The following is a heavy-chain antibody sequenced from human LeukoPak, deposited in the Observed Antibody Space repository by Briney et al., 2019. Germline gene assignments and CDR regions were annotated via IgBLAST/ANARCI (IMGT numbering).Heavy chain of an antibody. D-gene: IGHD1-1*01. Sequence: GGSLRLSCAASGFTFTNYYMTWVRQAPGKGLEWVANINKDGSKGSYVDSVRGRFTISRDNAKKSLYLQMDNLSAEDTATYYCARKNWSQDYWGQGTRVTVSS. CDR1: GFTFTNYY. J-gene: IGHJ4*02. V-gene: IGHV3-7*01. CDR2: INKDGSKG. CDR3: ARKNWSQDY.